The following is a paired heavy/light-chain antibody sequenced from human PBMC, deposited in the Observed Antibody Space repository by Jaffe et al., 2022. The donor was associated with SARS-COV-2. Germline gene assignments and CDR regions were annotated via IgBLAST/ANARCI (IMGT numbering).Heavy chain of an antibody. CDR1: GGSIISTSYY. V-gene: IGHV4-39*01. D-gene: IGHD1-26*01. CDR3: ARHRAVGAPIETDH. CDR2: IYYSARA. Sequence: LELQESGPGLVKPSETLSLTCTVSGGSIISTSYYWGWIRQPPGRGLEWIGSIYYSARADYNPSLKSRVSISVDTSKNQFSLRLTPVTAADTAMYYCARHRAVGAPIETDHWGQGTLVTVSS. J-gene: IGHJ4*02.
Light chain of an antibody. CDR1: NIGGRS. J-gene: IGLJ2*01. CDR3: QVWDSTSVV. V-gene: IGLV3-21*04. Sequence: SYVLTQPPSVSVAPGQTASITCGGSNIGGRSVHWYQHKPGQAPVLVIYYDNDRPSGIPERFSGSSSGNTATLTISRVEAGDEADYSCQVWDSTSVVFGGGTKLTVL. CDR2: YDN.